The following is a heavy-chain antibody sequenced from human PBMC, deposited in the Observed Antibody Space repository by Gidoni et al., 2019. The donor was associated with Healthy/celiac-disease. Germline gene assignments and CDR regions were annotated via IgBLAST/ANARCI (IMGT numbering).Heavy chain of an antibody. CDR2: IKSKTDGGTT. J-gene: IGHJ4*02. CDR3: TARALEWLSRHILDY. D-gene: IGHD3-3*01. V-gene: IGHV3-15*01. Sequence: EVQLVESGGGLVKPGGSLRLSCAASGFTFSNAWMSWVRQAPGKGLEWVGRIKSKTDGGTTDYAAPVKGRFTISRDDSKNTLYLQMNSLKTEDTAVYYCTARALEWLSRHILDYWGQGTLVTVSS. CDR1: GFTFSNAW.